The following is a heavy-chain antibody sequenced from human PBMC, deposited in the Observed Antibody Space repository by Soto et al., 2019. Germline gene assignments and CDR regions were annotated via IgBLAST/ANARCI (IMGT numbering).Heavy chain of an antibody. J-gene: IGHJ6*03. V-gene: IGHV3-66*01. D-gene: IGHD2-2*01. CDR2: IYSGGST. CDR1: GFTVSSNY. CDR3: ARDRVVVPAAIYYYMDV. Sequence: EVQLVESGGGLVQPGGSLRLSCAASGFTVSSNYMGWVRQAPGKGLEWVSVIYSGGSTYYADSVKGRFTISRNNAKNTRYLQMNSLRAEDTAVYYCARDRVVVPAAIYYYMDVWGKGTTVTVSS.